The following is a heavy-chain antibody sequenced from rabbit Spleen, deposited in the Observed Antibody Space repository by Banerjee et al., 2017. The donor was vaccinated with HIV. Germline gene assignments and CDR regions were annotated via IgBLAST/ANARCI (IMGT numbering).Heavy chain of an antibody. J-gene: IGHJ4*01. CDR2: IYTGNGKI. Sequence: QEQLVESGGGLVKPGASLTLICTASGFSFSTSYDMCWVRQAPGKGLEWIGCIYTGNGKIYYASWAKGRFTISKTSSTTVTLHMTSLTAADTATYFCTRDAGSYAYIDGYFNLWGPGTLVTVS. CDR1: GFSFSTSYD. V-gene: IGHV1S45*01. CDR3: TRDAGSYAYIDGYFNL. D-gene: IGHD6-1*01.